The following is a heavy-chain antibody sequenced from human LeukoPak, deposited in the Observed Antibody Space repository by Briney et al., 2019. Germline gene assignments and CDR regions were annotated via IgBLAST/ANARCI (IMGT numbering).Heavy chain of an antibody. D-gene: IGHD3-10*01. CDR3: AKGSSAGRPYYFDY. CDR1: GFTFSSYA. V-gene: IGHV3-23*01. Sequence: GGSLRLSCTASGFTFSSYAMSWVRQAPGKGLEWVSAISHTSEYTYHADSVKGRFTISRDNSKNTLYLQMNSLRAEDTAMYYCAKGSSAGRPYYFDYWGQGTLVTVSS. J-gene: IGHJ4*02. CDR2: ISHTSEYT.